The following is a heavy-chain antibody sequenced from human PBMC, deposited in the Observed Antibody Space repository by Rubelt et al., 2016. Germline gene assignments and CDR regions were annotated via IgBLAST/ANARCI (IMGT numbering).Heavy chain of an antibody. J-gene: IGHJ4*02. CDR2: ISAYNGKT. Sequence: QVQLVQSGAEVKKPGASVKVSCKASGYTFTSYGISWVRQAPGQGLEGMGWISAYNGKTNYAQKLKGRVTRTTDTSTSTAYMELRSLRSDDTAVYYCARDPLPVRGVIMTPTHWGQGTLVTVSS. D-gene: IGHD3-10*01. CDR1: GYTFTSYG. CDR3: ARDPLPVRGVIMTPTH. V-gene: IGHV1-18*01.